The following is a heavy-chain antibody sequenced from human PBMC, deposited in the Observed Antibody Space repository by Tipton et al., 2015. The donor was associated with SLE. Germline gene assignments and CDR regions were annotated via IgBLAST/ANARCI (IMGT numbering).Heavy chain of an antibody. CDR3: ARKFTSGWDC. CDR1: GGSISSYY. Sequence: TLSLTCTVSGGSISSYYWSWIRQPPGKGLEWIGYIYYSGSTNYNPSLKSRVTISVDTSKNQFSLNLSSVTAADTALYFCARKFTSGWDCWGQGTLVTVSS. D-gene: IGHD6-19*01. J-gene: IGHJ4*02. V-gene: IGHV4-59*12. CDR2: IYYSGST.